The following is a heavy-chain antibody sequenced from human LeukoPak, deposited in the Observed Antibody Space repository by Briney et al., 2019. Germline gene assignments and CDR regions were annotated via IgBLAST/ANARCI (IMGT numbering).Heavy chain of an antibody. D-gene: IGHD3-9*01. J-gene: IGHJ4*02. CDR1: GLTFSSYG. CDR3: AKDREGLRYFDWLLYY. Sequence: GGSLRLSCAASGLTFSSYGMSWVRQAPGKGLEWVSAISGSGGSTYYADSVKGRFTISRDNSKNTLYLQMNSLRAEDTAVYYCAKDREGLRYFDWLLYYWGQGTLVTVSS. V-gene: IGHV3-23*01. CDR2: ISGSGGST.